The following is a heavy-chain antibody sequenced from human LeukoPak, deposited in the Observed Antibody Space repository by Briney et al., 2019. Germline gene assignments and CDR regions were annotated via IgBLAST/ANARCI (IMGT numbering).Heavy chain of an antibody. D-gene: IGHD2-21*01. CDR3: GRSVAFREIPRDF. Sequence: ASVKVSCKTSGYTFTSYFIHWVRQAPGQGLEWMGIINPLSVSTTYAQNLQGRVTMTSDTSTSTVYVELTSLRSEDPAVYYCGRSVAFREIPRDFWGQGTLVTVSS. J-gene: IGHJ4*02. V-gene: IGHV1-46*04. CDR1: GYTFTSYF. CDR2: INPLSVST.